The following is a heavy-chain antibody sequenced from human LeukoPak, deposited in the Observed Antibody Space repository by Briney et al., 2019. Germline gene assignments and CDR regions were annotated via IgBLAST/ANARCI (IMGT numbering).Heavy chain of an antibody. CDR1: GGSVNSYY. CDR2: IYDGGST. J-gene: IGHJ5*02. V-gene: IGHV4-4*07. CDR3: ASGGDWFDP. D-gene: IGHD3-16*01. Sequence: SETLSLTCTVSGGSVNSYYLSWIRQPAGKTLEWIGRIYDGGSTNYNPSLKSRVTISVDTSKNQFSLKLSSVTAADTAVYYCASGGDWFDPWGQGTLVTVSS.